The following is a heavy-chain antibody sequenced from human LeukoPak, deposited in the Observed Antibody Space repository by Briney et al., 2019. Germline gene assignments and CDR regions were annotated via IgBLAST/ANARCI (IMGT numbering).Heavy chain of an antibody. CDR1: GFTFSRHA. Sequence: GGSQRLSCAASGFTFSRHAMNWVRQVPGKGLEWLAVISHDGNNKYYADSVKGRFTVSRDNSKNTLYLQVNDLRVEDTAVYYCARGDSVQLWLNMGDYWGQGALVTVSS. V-gene: IGHV3-30-3*01. CDR2: ISHDGNNK. J-gene: IGHJ4*02. CDR3: ARGDSVQLWLNMGDY. D-gene: IGHD5-18*01.